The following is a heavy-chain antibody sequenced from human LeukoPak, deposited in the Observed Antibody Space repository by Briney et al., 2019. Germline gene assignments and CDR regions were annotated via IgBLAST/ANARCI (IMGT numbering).Heavy chain of an antibody. CDR3: AKDLRRRELPLRIFDY. Sequence: GGSLRLSCAASGFTFSSYAMSWVRQAPGKGLEWVSAISGSGGSTYYADSVKGRFTISRDNSKNTLYLQMNSLRAEDTAVYYCAKDLRRRELPLRIFDYWGQGTLVTVPS. D-gene: IGHD1-26*01. CDR2: ISGSGGST. CDR1: GFTFSSYA. V-gene: IGHV3-23*01. J-gene: IGHJ4*02.